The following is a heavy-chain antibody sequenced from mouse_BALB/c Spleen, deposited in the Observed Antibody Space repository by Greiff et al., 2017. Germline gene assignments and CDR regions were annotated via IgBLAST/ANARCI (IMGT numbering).Heavy chain of an antibody. CDR2: IWAGGST. CDR1: GFSLTSYG. Sequence: QVQLQQSGPGLVAPSQSLSITCTVSGFSLTSYGVHWVRQPPGKGLGWLGVIWAGGSTNYNSALMSRLSISKDNSKSQVFLKMNSLQTDDTAMYYCARAAYYRYDDAMDYWGQGTSVTVSS. J-gene: IGHJ4*01. CDR3: ARAAYYRYDDAMDY. V-gene: IGHV2-9*02. D-gene: IGHD2-14*01.